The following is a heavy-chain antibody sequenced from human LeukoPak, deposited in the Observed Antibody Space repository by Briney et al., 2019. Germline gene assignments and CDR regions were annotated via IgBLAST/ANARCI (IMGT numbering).Heavy chain of an antibody. CDR1: GFTFSSYS. J-gene: IGHJ5*02. V-gene: IGHV3-21*01. D-gene: IGHD2-2*01. Sequence: PGGSLRLSCAASGFTFSSYSMNWVRQAPGKGLEWVSSISSSSSYIYYADSVKGRFTISRDNAKNSLYLQMNSLRAEDTAVYYWPRVSACYQRPSSNKFDPWGRGPWSPSPQ. CDR3: PRVSACYQRPSSNKFDP. CDR2: ISSSSSYI.